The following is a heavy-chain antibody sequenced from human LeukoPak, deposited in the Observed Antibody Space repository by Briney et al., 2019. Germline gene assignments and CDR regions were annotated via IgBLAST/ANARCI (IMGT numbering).Heavy chain of an antibody. CDR3: ARRSGFYFDY. Sequence: GGSVRLSCAASGFTFSSYAMSWVRQAPGKGLEWVSAISGSGGSTYYADSVKGRFTISRDNSKNKLYLQLSSLRAEDTAVYYCARRSGFYFDYWGQGTLVTVSS. J-gene: IGHJ4*02. V-gene: IGHV3-23*01. D-gene: IGHD3-10*01. CDR2: ISGSGGST. CDR1: GFTFSSYA.